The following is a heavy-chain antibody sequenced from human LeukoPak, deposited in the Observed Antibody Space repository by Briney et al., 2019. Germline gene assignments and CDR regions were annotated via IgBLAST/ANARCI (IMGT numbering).Heavy chain of an antibody. CDR3: AKALYGGLLWLGSGLDY. Sequence: GGSLRLSCTASGFTFDDYAMHWVRQAPGKGLEWVSGISWNSGSIGYADSVKGRFTISRDNAKNSLYLQMNSLRAEDTALYYCAKALYGGLLWLGSGLDYWGQGTLVTVSS. V-gene: IGHV3-9*01. D-gene: IGHD3-10*01. CDR2: ISWNSGSI. J-gene: IGHJ4*02. CDR1: GFTFDDYA.